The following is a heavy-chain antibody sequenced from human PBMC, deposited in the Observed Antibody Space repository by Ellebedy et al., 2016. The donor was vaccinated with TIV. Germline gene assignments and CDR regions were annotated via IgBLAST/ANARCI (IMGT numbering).Heavy chain of an antibody. CDR2: INHSGST. V-gene: IGHV4-34*01. CDR1: GGSFSGYY. D-gene: IGHD3-10*01. Sequence: GSLRLXCAVYGGSFSGYYWSWIRQPPGKGLEWIGEINHSGSTNYNPSLKSRVTISVDTSKNQFSLKLSSVTAADTAVYYCARGGLLYGSGSYWFDYWGQGTLVTVSS. CDR3: ARGGLLYGSGSYWFDY. J-gene: IGHJ4*02.